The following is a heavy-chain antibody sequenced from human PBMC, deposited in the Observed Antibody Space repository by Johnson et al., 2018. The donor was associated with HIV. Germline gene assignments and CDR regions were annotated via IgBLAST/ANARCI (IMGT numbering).Heavy chain of an antibody. Sequence: VQLVESGGGVVQPGRSLRLSCAASGFTFSSYAMHWVREAPGKGLEWVAVISYDGSNKYYADSVKGRFTISSDNSKNTLYLQMNSLRAEDTAVYYCAREPGLVAAFDIWGQGTMVTVSS. CDR3: AREPGLVAAFDI. D-gene: IGHD6-19*01. CDR1: GFTFSSYA. CDR2: ISYDGSNK. V-gene: IGHV3-30-3*01. J-gene: IGHJ3*02.